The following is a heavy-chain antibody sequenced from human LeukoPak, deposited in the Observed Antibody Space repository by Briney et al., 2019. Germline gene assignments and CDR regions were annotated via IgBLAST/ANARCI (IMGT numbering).Heavy chain of an antibody. Sequence: GGSLRLSCAASGFAFSSYAMGWVRQAPGKGLEWVSAITASGGNTYYADSVKGRFTISRDNSKNTLYLQVNSLRAEDTAVYYCAKGNGYSYGRYYFDYWGQGTLVTVSS. CDR3: AKGNGYSYGRYYFDY. V-gene: IGHV3-23*01. CDR1: GFAFSSYA. CDR2: ITASGGNT. J-gene: IGHJ4*02. D-gene: IGHD5-18*01.